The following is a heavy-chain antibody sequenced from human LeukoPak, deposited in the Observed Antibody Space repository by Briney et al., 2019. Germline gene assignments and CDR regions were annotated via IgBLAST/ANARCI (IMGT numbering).Heavy chain of an antibody. Sequence: GGSLRLSCAASGFTVSSNYMSWVRQAPGKGLEWVSVIYSGGSTYYADSVKGRFTTSRDNSKNTLYLQMNSLRAEDTAVYYCARDHYGSGSYFEYWGQGTLVTVSS. CDR2: IYSGGST. CDR1: GFTVSSNY. D-gene: IGHD3-10*01. J-gene: IGHJ4*02. CDR3: ARDHYGSGSYFEY. V-gene: IGHV3-53*01.